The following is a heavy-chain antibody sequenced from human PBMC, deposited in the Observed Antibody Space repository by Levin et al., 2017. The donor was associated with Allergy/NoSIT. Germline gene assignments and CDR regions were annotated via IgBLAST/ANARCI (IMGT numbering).Heavy chain of an antibody. Sequence: ASVKVSCKASEYTFTDFFIHWVRQAPGQGPEWMGWINPHTGGTEYAQKFRGRVAMTRDTSITTAYLELNRLRSDDTAVYYCARIMGSWDSFDYWGQGTLVTVSS. CDR1: EYTFTDFF. V-gene: IGHV1-2*02. CDR3: ARIMGSWDSFDY. J-gene: IGHJ4*02. CDR2: INPHTGGT. D-gene: IGHD6-13*01.